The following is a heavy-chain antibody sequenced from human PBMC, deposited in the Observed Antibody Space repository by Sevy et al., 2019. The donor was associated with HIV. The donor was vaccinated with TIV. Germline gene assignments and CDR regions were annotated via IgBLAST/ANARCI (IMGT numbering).Heavy chain of an antibody. CDR1: GFTFRSYT. J-gene: IGHJ4*02. Sequence: GRSLRLSCVASGFTFRSYTMKWVRQAPGKGLECVSSISSSGSYIYYADSVKGRFTISRDDAKNSLYLQMNTLRAEDAALYYCARVRPYDTRDFDYWGQGTLVTVS. V-gene: IGHV3-21*01. CDR2: ISSSGSYI. CDR3: ARVRPYDTRDFDY. D-gene: IGHD3-22*01.